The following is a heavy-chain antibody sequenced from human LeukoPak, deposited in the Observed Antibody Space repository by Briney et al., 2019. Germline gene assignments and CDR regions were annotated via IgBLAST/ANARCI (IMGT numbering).Heavy chain of an antibody. Sequence: SVKVSCKASGGTFSSYAISWVRQAPGQGLEWMGRIIPILGIANYAQKFQGRVTITADKSTSTAYMELSSLRSEDTAVYYCARDPLAAAGLNDAFDIWGQGTMVTVSS. D-gene: IGHD6-13*01. CDR1: GGTFSSYA. V-gene: IGHV1-69*04. CDR2: IIPILGIA. CDR3: ARDPLAAAGLNDAFDI. J-gene: IGHJ3*02.